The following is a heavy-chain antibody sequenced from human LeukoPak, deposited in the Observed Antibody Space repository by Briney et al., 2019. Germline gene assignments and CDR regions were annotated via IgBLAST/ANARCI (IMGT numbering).Heavy chain of an antibody. V-gene: IGHV4-59*08. CDR3: ARHYYDSSDSCSFDS. CDR2: IFSSGST. D-gene: IGHD3-22*01. Sequence: PSETLSLTHPDSGGSISGYYLSWIGQPPGKGLEWIGCIFSSGSTNYNPSLKTRVTISEHTSVNQFSLKLSSVTAADTAVYYCARHYYDSSDSCSFDSWGQGTLVTVSS. CDR1: GGSISGYY. J-gene: IGHJ4*02.